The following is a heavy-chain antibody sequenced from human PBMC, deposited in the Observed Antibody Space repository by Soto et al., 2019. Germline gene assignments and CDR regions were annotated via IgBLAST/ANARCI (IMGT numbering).Heavy chain of an antibody. CDR2: ISYDGSNK. CDR3: AKDYYDSSGYYRGSALQH. V-gene: IGHV3-30*18. J-gene: IGHJ1*01. Sequence: AGGALRLSCAASGFTSSSYGMHGVRQAPGKGLEWVAVISYDGSNKYYADSVKGRFTISRDNSKNTLYLQMNSLRAEDTAVYYCAKDYYDSSGYYRGSALQHWGQGTLVTVSS. D-gene: IGHD3-22*01. CDR1: GFTSSSYG.